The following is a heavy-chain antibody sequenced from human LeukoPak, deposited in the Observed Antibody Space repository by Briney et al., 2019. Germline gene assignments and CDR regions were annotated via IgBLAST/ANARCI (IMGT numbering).Heavy chain of an antibody. D-gene: IGHD1-26*01. Sequence: ASVKVSCKASGYTFTSYGVSWVRQAPGQGLEWMGWISAYNGNTNYAQKLQGRVTMTTDTSTSTAYMELRSLRSDDTAVYYCARASRWELLGGWWFDPWGQGTLVTVSS. CDR1: GYTFTSYG. CDR2: ISAYNGNT. V-gene: IGHV1-18*01. CDR3: ARASRWELLGGWWFDP. J-gene: IGHJ5*02.